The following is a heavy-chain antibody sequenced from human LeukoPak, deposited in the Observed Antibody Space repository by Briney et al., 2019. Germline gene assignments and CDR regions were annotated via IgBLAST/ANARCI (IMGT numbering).Heavy chain of an antibody. CDR3: ASWAAAGTGG. CDR2: INHSGST. CDR1: GGSFSGYY. V-gene: IGHV4-34*01. D-gene: IGHD6-13*01. J-gene: IGHJ4*02. Sequence: PSETLSLTCAVYGGSFSGYYWSWIRQPPGKGLEWIGEINHSGSTNYNPSLKSRVTISVDTSKNQFSLKLSSVTAADTAVYYCASWAAAGTGGWGQGTLVTASS.